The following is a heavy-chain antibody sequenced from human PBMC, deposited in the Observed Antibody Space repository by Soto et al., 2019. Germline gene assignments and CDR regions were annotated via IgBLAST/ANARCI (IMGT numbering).Heavy chain of an antibody. CDR2: IRSKVNTYAT. D-gene: IGHD5-18*01. CDR3: TRRRDWTAMDPLDY. CDR1: GFTFSDSA. Sequence: EVQLVESGGGLVQPGGSLKLSCAASGFTFSDSAMHWVRQASGKGREWVGRIRSKVNTYATAYAASVKGRFTISRDDSMNTAYLQMNSLKTEDTAVYYCTRRRDWTAMDPLDYWGQGTLVTVSS. J-gene: IGHJ4*02. V-gene: IGHV3-73*02.